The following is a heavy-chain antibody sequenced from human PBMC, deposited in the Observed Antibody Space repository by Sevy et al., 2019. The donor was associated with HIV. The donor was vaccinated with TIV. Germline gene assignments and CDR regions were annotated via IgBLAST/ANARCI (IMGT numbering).Heavy chain of an antibody. V-gene: IGHV3-23*01. D-gene: IGHD3-22*01. Sequence: GGSLRLSCKPSGFTFTSYAMSWVRQAPGKGLEWVSTIYGSGGATYYADSVKGRFTISRDNYKNTLYLQMNSLRIGDAAVYYCAGGRYDSSGSFDAFDIWGQGTMVTVSS. CDR1: GFTFTSYA. CDR3: AGGRYDSSGSFDAFDI. CDR2: IYGSGGAT. J-gene: IGHJ3*02.